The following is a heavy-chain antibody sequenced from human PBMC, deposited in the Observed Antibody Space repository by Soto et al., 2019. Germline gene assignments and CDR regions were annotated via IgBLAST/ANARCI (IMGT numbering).Heavy chain of an antibody. D-gene: IGHD3-3*01. CDR2: INPSGGGT. CDR3: ARGLSIFGVVIPSASWFDP. CDR1: GYTFTSYY. J-gene: IGHJ5*02. Sequence: ASGQVCCESSGYTFTSYYMHWVRQAPGQGLEWMGIINPSGGGTSYAQKFQGRVAMTRDTSTSTVYMELSSLRSEDTAVYYCARGLSIFGVVIPSASWFDPWGHVTLVTVSP. V-gene: IGHV1-46*01.